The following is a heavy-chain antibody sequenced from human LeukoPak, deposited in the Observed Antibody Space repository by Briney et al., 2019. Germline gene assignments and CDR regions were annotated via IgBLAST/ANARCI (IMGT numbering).Heavy chain of an antibody. CDR3: ARDSAATGRYFDL. CDR2: IYSSGST. J-gene: IGHJ2*01. D-gene: IGHD6-25*01. CDR1: GGSISSYY. V-gene: IGHV4-4*07. Sequence: SETLSLTCTVSGGSISSYYWSWIRQPAGKGLEWIGRIYSSGSTNYNPSLESRVTMSVDTSKNQFSLKVTSVTAADTAVYYCARDSAATGRYFDLWGRGTLVTVSS.